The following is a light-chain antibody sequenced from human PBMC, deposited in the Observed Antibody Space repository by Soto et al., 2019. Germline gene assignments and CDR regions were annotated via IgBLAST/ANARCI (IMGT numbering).Light chain of an antibody. CDR2: GAS. CDR1: QSVSSSY. CDR3: QQYGSSQWT. J-gene: IGKJ1*01. Sequence: EIVLTQYPGTLSLSPGERATLSCRASQSVSSSYLAWYQQKPGQAPRLLIYGASSRATGIPDRFSGSGSGTDFTLTISRLEPEDFAVYYCQQYGSSQWTFGQGTKVEIK. V-gene: IGKV3-20*01.